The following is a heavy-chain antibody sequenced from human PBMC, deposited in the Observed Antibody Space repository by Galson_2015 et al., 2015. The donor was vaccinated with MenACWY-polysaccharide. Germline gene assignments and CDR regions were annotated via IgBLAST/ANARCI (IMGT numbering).Heavy chain of an antibody. CDR2: IKQNGSEE. V-gene: IGHV3-7*01. D-gene: IGHD3-10*01. J-gene: IGHJ6*02. CDR1: GFTFYGYW. CDR3: AKDRPLRGLSVFYYGMDV. Sequence: SLRLSCAASGFTFYGYWMSWVRQAPGKGLEWVANIKQNGSEEHYVDSVKGRFTIARDNAENTLYLQMNSLTAEDTAVYYCAKDRPLRGLSVFYYGMDVWGRGTTVIVPS.